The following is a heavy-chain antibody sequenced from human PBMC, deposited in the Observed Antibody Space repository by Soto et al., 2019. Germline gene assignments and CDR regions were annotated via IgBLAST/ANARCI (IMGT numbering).Heavy chain of an antibody. J-gene: IGHJ4*02. D-gene: IGHD6-13*01. CDR3: ARHAMEAAVWVHYYYDY. CDR1: GYSLTSYW. V-gene: IGHV5-10-1*01. CDR2: IVTSDSYT. Sequence: GESLKTSCKGSGYSLTSYWISLVRQMPGKGLEWMGSIVTSDSYTNYSPSFQGHVTIPADKSISTAYLQWSSLKASDTAMYYCARHAMEAAVWVHYYYDYWGQGTLVTVSS.